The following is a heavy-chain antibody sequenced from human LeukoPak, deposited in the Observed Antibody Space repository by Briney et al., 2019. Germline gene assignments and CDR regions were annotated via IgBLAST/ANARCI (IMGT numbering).Heavy chain of an antibody. CDR2: INAGNGNT. D-gene: IGHD5-24*01. V-gene: IGHV1-3*01. CDR3: ANTEMATTPFDY. CDR1: GYTFTSYA. Sequence: ASVKVSCKASGYTFTSYAMHWVRQAPGQRLEWMGWINAGNGNTKYSQKFQGRVTITRDTSASTAYMELSSLRSEDTAVYYCANTEMATTPFDYWGQGTLVTVSS. J-gene: IGHJ4*02.